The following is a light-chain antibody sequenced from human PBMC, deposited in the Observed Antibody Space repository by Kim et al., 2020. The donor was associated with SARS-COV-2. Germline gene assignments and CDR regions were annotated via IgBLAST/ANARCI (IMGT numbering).Light chain of an antibody. J-gene: IGKJ5*01. Sequence: PGARSTLPFRASPSFISNYLAWYQQKPGQAPRLLIYFTSTSPSGLPDRFSGIGSGTSTTLTISTLEPEGIAADSGQPHGSITITPGQGARL. CDR2: FTS. V-gene: IGKV3D-20*02. CDR3: QPHGSITIT. CDR1: PSFISNY.